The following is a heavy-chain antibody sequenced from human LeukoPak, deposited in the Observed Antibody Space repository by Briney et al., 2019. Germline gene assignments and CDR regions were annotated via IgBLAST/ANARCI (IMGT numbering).Heavy chain of an antibody. CDR1: GFTLSSNH. J-gene: IGHJ4*02. D-gene: IGHD6-19*01. V-gene: IGHV3-53*01. CDR3: ARDTLGIAV. Sequence: GGSLRLSCAASGFTLSSNHMSWVRQAPGKGLEWVSVIYSGGSTYYADSVKGRFTISRDNSKNTLYLQMNSLRAGDTAVYYCARDTLGIAVWGKGTLVTVSS. CDR2: IYSGGST.